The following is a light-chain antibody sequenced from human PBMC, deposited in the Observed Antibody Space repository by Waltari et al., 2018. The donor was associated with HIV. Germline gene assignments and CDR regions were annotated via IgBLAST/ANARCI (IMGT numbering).Light chain of an antibody. Sequence: SYVVTQPPSVSAAPGETAKITCGGSDIGGRSVHWYQQKAGQAPILVIYYDADRPSWIPERFSGSNSGHTATLTISRVEAGDEADYYCQVWDSSSDHVAFGGGTKLTVL. J-gene: IGLJ2*01. CDR2: YDA. V-gene: IGLV3-21*04. CDR1: DIGGRS. CDR3: QVWDSSSDHVA.